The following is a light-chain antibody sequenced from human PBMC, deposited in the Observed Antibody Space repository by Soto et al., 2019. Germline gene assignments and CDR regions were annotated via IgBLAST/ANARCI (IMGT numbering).Light chain of an antibody. CDR2: GAS. CDR1: QSVSSN. Sequence: IVLTQSPATLSLSPWERATLFCRASQSVSSNLAWYQQKPGQAPRLLIYGASTRATGIPARFSGSGSGTDFTLTISRLEPEDFAVYYCQYYYESSPFGRGTKVDIK. CDR3: QYYYESSP. J-gene: IGKJ4*01. V-gene: IGKV3D-11*03.